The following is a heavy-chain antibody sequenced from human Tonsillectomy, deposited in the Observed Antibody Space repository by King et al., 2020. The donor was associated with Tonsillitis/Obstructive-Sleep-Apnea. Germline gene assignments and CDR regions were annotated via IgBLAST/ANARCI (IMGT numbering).Heavy chain of an antibody. Sequence: QLQLQESGPGLVKPSETLSLTCTVSGGSISSSSYYWGWIRQPPGKGLEWIGSIYYSGSTYYNPSLKSRVTISVDTSKNQFSLKLSSVTAADTAVYYCARHGGGQLWSFDYWGQGTLVTVSS. CDR2: IYYSGST. J-gene: IGHJ4*02. D-gene: IGHD5-18*01. CDR3: ARHGGGQLWSFDY. V-gene: IGHV4-39*01. CDR1: GGSISSSSYY.